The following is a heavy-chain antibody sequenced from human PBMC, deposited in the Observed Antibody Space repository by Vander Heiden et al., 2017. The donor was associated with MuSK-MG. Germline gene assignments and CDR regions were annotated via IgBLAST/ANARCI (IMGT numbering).Heavy chain of an antibody. J-gene: IGHJ6*02. CDR2: IIPILSIA. CDR1: GGTFSSHA. V-gene: IGHV1-69*04. Sequence: QLLQSGAGVKKPGSSVKVPCHASGGTFSSHAISWVRPSPRQGLEWMGRIIPILSIANYAQKVQGRVTITADKSTSTAYMELSSLRSEDTAVYYCARGEAARYYYYGMDVWGQGTTVNVSS. CDR3: ARGEAARYYYYGMDV. D-gene: IGHD6-6*01.